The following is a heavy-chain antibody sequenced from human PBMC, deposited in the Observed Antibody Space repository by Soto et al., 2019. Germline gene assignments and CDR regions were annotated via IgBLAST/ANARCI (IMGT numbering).Heavy chain of an antibody. V-gene: IGHV3-74*01. CDR3: ARGESIAAYHNWFDP. CDR2: INSDGSST. D-gene: IGHD6-6*01. J-gene: IGHJ5*02. CDR1: GFTFSSYW. Sequence: EVQLVESGGGLVQPGGSLRLSCAASGFTFSSYWMHWVRQAPGKGLVWVSRINSDGSSTSYADSVKGRFTSSRDNAKNTLYLQMNSLRAEDTAVYYCARGESIAAYHNWFDPWGQGTLVTVSS.